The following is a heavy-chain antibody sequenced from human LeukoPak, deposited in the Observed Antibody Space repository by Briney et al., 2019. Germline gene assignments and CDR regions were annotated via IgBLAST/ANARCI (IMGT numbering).Heavy chain of an antibody. CDR1: GGTFSSYA. D-gene: IGHD6-13*01. J-gene: IGHJ4*02. CDR2: IIPIFGTA. Sequence: SVKVSCKASGGTFSSYAISWVRQAPGQGLEWMGGIIPIFGTANYAQKFQGRVTITADESTSTAYMELSRLRSDDTAVYYCARWTSGAAVDYWGQGTLVTVSS. CDR3: ARWTSGAAVDY. V-gene: IGHV1-69*01.